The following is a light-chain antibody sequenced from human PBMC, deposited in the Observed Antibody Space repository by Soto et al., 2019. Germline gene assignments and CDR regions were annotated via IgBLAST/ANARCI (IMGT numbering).Light chain of an antibody. CDR2: AAS. CDR3: QQYGISPPNT. CDR1: QSVGSSY. Sequence: EIVLTQSPGTLSVSPGERATLSCRASQSVGSSYLAWYQQKPGQAPRLLIYAASSRATGIPGRFSGSGSGTDFTLTISRLEPEDFAVYYCQQYGISPPNTFGHGTRLEIK. J-gene: IGKJ5*01. V-gene: IGKV3-20*01.